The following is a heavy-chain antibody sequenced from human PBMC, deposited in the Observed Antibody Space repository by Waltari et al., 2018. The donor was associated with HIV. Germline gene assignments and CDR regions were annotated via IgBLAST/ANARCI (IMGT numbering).Heavy chain of an antibody. Sequence: QVQLQESSPGLVRPSETLSLTCTVSGGSLRGYYWTWIQQPPGKGLESIGNIFYTGSTNYSPSLKSRVTISLDTSKSRFSLKLSSVAAADTAVYYCARLRTGTIGAYYYMDVWGKGTTVTVSS. CDR2: IFYTGST. D-gene: IGHD1-1*01. V-gene: IGHV4-59*01. J-gene: IGHJ6*03. CDR1: GGSLRGYY. CDR3: ARLRTGTIGAYYYMDV.